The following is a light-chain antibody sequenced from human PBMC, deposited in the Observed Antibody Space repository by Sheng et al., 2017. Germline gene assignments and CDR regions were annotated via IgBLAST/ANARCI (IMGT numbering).Light chain of an antibody. CDR2: KAS. J-gene: IGKJ2*03. V-gene: IGKV1-5*03. Sequence: DIQMTQSPSTLPASVGDRVTITCRASQSISTWLAWYQQKPGKVPKLLIYKASTLESGIPPRFSGSGSGTEFTLTISSLQPDDFATYYCQQYVRFYSFGQGTKLE. CDR3: QQYVRFYS. CDR1: QSISTW.